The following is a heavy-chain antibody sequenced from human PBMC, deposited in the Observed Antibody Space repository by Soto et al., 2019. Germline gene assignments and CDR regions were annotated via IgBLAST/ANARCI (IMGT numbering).Heavy chain of an antibody. J-gene: IGHJ6*02. CDR2: IDPSDSYT. CDR1: GYSFTSYW. D-gene: IGHD3-10*01. V-gene: IGHV5-10-1*01. Sequence: GESLKISCNGSGYSFTSYWISWVRQMPGKGLEWMGRIDPSDSYTNYSPSFQGHVTISADKSISTAYLQWSSLKASDTAMYYCARLLMVPYYGSGSYYIYMDVWGQGTTVTVSS. CDR3: ARLLMVPYYGSGSYYIYMDV.